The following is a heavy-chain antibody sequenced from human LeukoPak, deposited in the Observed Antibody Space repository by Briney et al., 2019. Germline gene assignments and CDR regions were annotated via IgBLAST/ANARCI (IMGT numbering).Heavy chain of an antibody. Sequence: GRSLRLSCAASGFTFDDYAMHWVRQAPGKGLEWASGISWNSGSIGYADSVRGRFTISRDNAKNSLYLQMNSLRAASTALYYSAKVREFRGYYYYVMDVWGQGTTVTVSS. CDR2: ISWNSGSI. CDR3: AKVREFRGYYYYVMDV. CDR1: GFTFDDYA. V-gene: IGHV3-9*01. J-gene: IGHJ6*02. D-gene: IGHD3-10*01.